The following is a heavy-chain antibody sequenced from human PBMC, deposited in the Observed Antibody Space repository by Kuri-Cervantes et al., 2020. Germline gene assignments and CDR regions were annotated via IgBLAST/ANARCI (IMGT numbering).Heavy chain of an antibody. CDR1: GGTFSSYA. J-gene: IGHJ6*02. D-gene: IGHD3-10*01. Sequence: ASVKVSCKASGGTFSSYAISWVRQAPGQGLEWIGWISAYNGNTNYAQKLQGRVTMTTDTSTSTAYMELRSLRSDDTAVYYCARDEDGFGGYGMDVWGQGTTVTVSS. CDR2: ISAYNGNT. V-gene: IGHV1-18*01. CDR3: ARDEDGFGGYGMDV.